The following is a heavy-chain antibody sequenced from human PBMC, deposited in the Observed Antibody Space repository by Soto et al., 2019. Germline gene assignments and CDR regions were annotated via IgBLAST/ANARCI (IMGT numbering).Heavy chain of an antibody. CDR3: ARDPGGYYYGSGSYNNYYYYGMDV. J-gene: IGHJ6*02. Sequence: QVQLVQSGAEVKKPGSSVKVSCKASGGTFSSYTISWVRQAPGQGLEWMGRIIPILGIANYAQKFQGRVTITADKSTSTAYMELSSLRSEDTAVYYCARDPGGYYYGSGSYNNYYYYGMDVWGQGTTVTVSS. CDR1: GGTFSSYT. CDR2: IIPILGIA. V-gene: IGHV1-69*08. D-gene: IGHD3-10*01.